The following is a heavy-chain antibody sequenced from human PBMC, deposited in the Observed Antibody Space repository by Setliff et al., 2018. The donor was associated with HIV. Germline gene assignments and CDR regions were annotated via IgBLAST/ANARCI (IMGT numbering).Heavy chain of an antibody. CDR2: IYSSGST. J-gene: IGHJ5*02. CDR1: GFTVSSNY. Sequence: LSLSCAASGFTVSSNYMSWIRQPPGRGLEWIGYIYSSGSTNFNPPLQSRVTISVDTSKNQFSLKLTSVTAADTAVYYCARRIDNSGSFPDKNWFDTWGQGSLVTVSS. V-gene: IGHV4-4*09. CDR3: ARRIDNSGSFPDKNWFDT. D-gene: IGHD3-10*01.